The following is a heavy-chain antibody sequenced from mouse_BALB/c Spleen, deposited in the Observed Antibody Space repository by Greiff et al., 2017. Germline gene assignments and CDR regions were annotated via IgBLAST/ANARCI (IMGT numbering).Heavy chain of an antibody. CDR2: ISSGSSTI. CDR1: GFTFSSFG. CDR3: ASGAGRGYYFDY. D-gene: IGHD1-2*01. V-gene: IGHV5-17*02. Sequence: EVMLVESGGGLVQPGGSRKLSCAASGFTFSSFGMHWVRQAPEKGLEWVAYISSGSSTIYYADTVKGRFTISRDNPKNTLFLQMTSLRSEDTAMYYCASGAGRGYYFDYWGQGTTLTVSS. J-gene: IGHJ2*01.